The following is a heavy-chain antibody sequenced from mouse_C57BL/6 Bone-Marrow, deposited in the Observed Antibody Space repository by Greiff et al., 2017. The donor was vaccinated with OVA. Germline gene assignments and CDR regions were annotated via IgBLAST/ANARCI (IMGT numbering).Heavy chain of an antibody. CDR1: GYTFTSYW. V-gene: IGHV1-5*01. J-gene: IGHJ4*01. D-gene: IGHD1-1*01. CDR3: AYYYGTLYYAMDY. CDR2: IYPGNSDT. Sequence: VQLQQSGTVLARPGASVKMSCKTSGYTFTSYWMHWVKQRPGQGLEWIGAIYPGNSDTSYNQKFKGKAKLTAVTSASTAYMELSSLTNEDSAVYDCAYYYGTLYYAMDYWGQGTSVTVSS.